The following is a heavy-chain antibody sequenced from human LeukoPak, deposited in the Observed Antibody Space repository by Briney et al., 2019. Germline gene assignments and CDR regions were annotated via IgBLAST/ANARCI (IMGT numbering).Heavy chain of an antibody. J-gene: IGHJ6*02. CDR2: ISYDGSNK. D-gene: IGHD3-10*01. V-gene: IGHV3-30*04. CDR3: ARAGGRDYFYYYGVDV. Sequence: GGSLRLSCAASGFTFSSYAMHWVRQAPGKGLEWVAVISYDGSNKYYADSVKGRFTVSRDNSKNTLYLQMNSLRPEDTAVCYCARAGGRDYFYYYGVDVWGQGTTVTVSS. CDR1: GFTFSSYA.